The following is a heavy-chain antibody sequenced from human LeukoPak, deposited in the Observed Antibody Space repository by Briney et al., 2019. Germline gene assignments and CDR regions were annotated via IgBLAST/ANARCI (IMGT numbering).Heavy chain of an antibody. Sequence: PSETLSLTCAVSGYSISSGYYWGWIRPPPGKGLEWIGSIYHSGSTYYNPSLKSRVTISVDTSKNQFSLKLSSVTAADTAVYYCAQGQLLYRRWFDPWGQGTLVTVSS. CDR3: AQGQLLYRRWFDP. J-gene: IGHJ5*02. V-gene: IGHV4-38-2*01. D-gene: IGHD2-2*02. CDR2: IYHSGST. CDR1: GYSISSGYY.